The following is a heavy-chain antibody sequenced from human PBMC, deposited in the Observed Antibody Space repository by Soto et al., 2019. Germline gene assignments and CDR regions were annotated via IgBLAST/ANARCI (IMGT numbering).Heavy chain of an antibody. Sequence: GGSLRLSCAASGFTFDDYAMHWVRQAPGKGLEWVSGISWNSGSIGYADSVKGRFTISRDNAKNSLYLQMNSLRAEDTALYYCAKDIAEGVVATIGANYYYYYGMDVWGQGTTVTVSS. CDR3: AKDIAEGVVATIGANYYYYYGMDV. CDR1: GFTFDDYA. CDR2: ISWNSGSI. D-gene: IGHD5-12*01. V-gene: IGHV3-9*01. J-gene: IGHJ6*02.